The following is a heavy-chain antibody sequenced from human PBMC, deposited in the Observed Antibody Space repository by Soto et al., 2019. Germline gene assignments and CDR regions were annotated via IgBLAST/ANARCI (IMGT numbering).Heavy chain of an antibody. J-gene: IGHJ5*02. CDR3: ARGINDYSNYAAQPFDP. CDR2: MNPNSGNT. D-gene: IGHD4-4*01. V-gene: IGHV1-8*01. Sequence: GASVKVSCKASGYTFTSYDINWVRQATGQRLEWMGWMNPNSGNTGYAQKFQGRVTMTRNTSISTAYMELSSLRSEDTAVYYCARGINDYSNYAAQPFDPWGQGTLVTVSS. CDR1: GYTFTSYD.